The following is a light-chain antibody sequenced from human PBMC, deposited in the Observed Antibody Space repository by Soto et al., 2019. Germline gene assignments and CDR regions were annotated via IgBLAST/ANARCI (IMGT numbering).Light chain of an antibody. J-gene: IGKJ1*01. V-gene: IGKV3-20*01. CDR1: QSVSSSY. Sequence: EIVWTQSPGTLSLSPGERATLSCRASQSVSSSYLAWYQQKAGQAPRLLIYGASSRATGIPDRFSGSGSGTDFTLTISRLEPEDFAVYYCQQYGSSSWTFGQGTKVDIK. CDR3: QQYGSSSWT. CDR2: GAS.